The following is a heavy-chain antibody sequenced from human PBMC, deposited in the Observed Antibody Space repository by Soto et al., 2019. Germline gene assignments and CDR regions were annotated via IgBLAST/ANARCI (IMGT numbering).Heavy chain of an antibody. D-gene: IGHD6-13*01. CDR3: ARGGALSTSWYWGDGLDS. V-gene: IGHV3-23*01. Sequence: EVQLLESGGGLAQPGGSLRLTCAASGFTFSNYGMAWVRQAQGTGLEWVASISSTGGTTYYADSVKGRFSISRDDSKNTFYLQMHSLRADDTALYYCARGGALSTSWYWGDGLDSWGQGTQVTVSS. CDR1: GFTFSNYG. CDR2: ISSTGGTT. J-gene: IGHJ4*02.